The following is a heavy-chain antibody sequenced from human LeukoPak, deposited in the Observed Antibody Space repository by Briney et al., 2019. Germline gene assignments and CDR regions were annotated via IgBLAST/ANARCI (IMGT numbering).Heavy chain of an antibody. Sequence: PGGSLRLSCAASGFTFSSYGMHWVRQAPGKGLEWVAVISYDGSNKYYADSVKGRFTISRDNSKNTLYLQVNSLRAEDTAVYYCAKDLKQWLVQLFDYWGQGTLVTVSS. CDR2: ISYDGSNK. V-gene: IGHV3-30*18. CDR3: AKDLKQWLVQLFDY. D-gene: IGHD6-19*01. J-gene: IGHJ4*02. CDR1: GFTFSSYG.